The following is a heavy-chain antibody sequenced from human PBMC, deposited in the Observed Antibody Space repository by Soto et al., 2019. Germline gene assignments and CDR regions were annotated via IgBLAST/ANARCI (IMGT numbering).Heavy chain of an antibody. D-gene: IGHD2-21*01. CDR2: LNSDGSTT. V-gene: IGHV3-74*01. CDR1: GFTFSSYW. CDR3: ARGIKNYYGMDV. Sequence: EVQVVESGGGLVQPGGSLRLSCAASGFTFSSYWMHWVRQVPGKGLVWVSRLNSDGSTTNYADSVKGRFTIFRDNARNTRSLQMNSLRADDTAVYYGARGIKNYYGMDVWDQGTTVTVSS. J-gene: IGHJ6*02.